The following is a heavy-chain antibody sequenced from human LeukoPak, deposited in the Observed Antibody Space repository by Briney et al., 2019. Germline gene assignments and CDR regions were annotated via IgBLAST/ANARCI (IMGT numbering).Heavy chain of an antibody. CDR2: ISKTGTSV. J-gene: IGHJ4*02. V-gene: IGHV3-11*01. D-gene: IGHD3-3*01. CDR3: VAGVALDY. CDR1: GLNFSVYY. Sequence: GGSLRLSCITSGLNFSVYYMTWIRQAPGNGLGAPGNGLEWLSHISKTGTSVYYADSVRGRFTISRDNAKNSLYLHMNNLTAEDTAVYYCVAGVALDYWGQGALVTVSS.